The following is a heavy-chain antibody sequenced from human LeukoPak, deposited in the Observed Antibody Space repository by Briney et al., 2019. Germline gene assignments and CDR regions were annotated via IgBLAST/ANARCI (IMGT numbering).Heavy chain of an antibody. Sequence: GGSLRLSCAASGFTVSSNYMSWVRQAPGKGLEWVSVIYSGGSTYHADSVKGRFTISGDNSKNTLYLQVNSLRAEDTAVYYCAREVVVVGAAGGGFDCWGQGTLVTVSS. J-gene: IGHJ4*02. CDR2: IYSGGST. V-gene: IGHV3-53*01. CDR3: AREVVVVGAAGGGFDC. CDR1: GFTVSSNY. D-gene: IGHD1-26*01.